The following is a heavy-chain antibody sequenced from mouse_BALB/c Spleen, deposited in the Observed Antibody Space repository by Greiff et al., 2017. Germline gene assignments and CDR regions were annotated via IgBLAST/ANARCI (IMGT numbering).Heavy chain of an antibody. D-gene: IGHD1-2*01. J-gene: IGHJ2*01. V-gene: IGHV5-9-4*01. CDR3: ARVDYGYDY. CDR1: GFTFSSYA. CDR2: ISSGGSYT. Sequence: EVMLVESGGGLVKPGGSLKLSCAASGFTFSSYAMSWVRQSPEKRLEWVAEISSGGSYTYYPDTVTGRFTISRDNAKNTLYLEMSSLRSEDTAMYYCARVDYGYDYWGQGTTLTVSS.